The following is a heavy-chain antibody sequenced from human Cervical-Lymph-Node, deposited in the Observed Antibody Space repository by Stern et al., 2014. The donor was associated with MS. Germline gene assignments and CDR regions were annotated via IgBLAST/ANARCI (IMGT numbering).Heavy chain of an antibody. CDR3: ARDCGVGHCDGVRGYSYYYGLDV. CDR2: RQLDGSEK. V-gene: IGHV3-7*01. J-gene: IGHJ6*02. Sequence: VPLVQSGGGLVQPGGSLRLSCVASGFGFSSYWMSWVCHAPGKGLGWVANRQLDGSEKSYVDSVKGRFTISRDNAKNSLYLQMNSLRGEDTAVYYCARDCGVGHCDGVRGYSYYYGLDVWGQGTSVTVYS. CDR1: GFGFSSYW. D-gene: IGHD2-21*01.